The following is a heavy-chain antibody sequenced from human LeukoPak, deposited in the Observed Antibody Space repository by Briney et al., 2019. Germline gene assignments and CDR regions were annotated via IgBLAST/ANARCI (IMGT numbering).Heavy chain of an antibody. D-gene: IGHD6-19*01. CDR2: INHSGST. Sequence: SETLSLTCAVYGGSFSGYYWSWIRQPPGKGLEWIGEINHSGSTNYNPSLKSRVTISVDTSKNQFSLKLSSVTAADTAVYYCARSSGWDFDYWGQGTLVTVSS. CDR1: GGSFSGYY. V-gene: IGHV4-34*01. CDR3: ARSSGWDFDY. J-gene: IGHJ4*02.